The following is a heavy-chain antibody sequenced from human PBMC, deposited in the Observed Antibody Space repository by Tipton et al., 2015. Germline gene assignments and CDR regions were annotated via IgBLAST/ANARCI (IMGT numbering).Heavy chain of an antibody. J-gene: IGHJ2*01. V-gene: IGHV4-39*07. CDR1: GGSIRSSSYY. Sequence: LRLSCTVSGGSIRSSSYYWGWIRQPPGKGLEWIGSIYFSGSTYYSPSLTSRVTISMDASKNQLSLKLSSVTAADTAFYFCARLDLRDGSNWIAGDLWGRGTLVTVSS. CDR2: IYFSGST. D-gene: IGHD5-24*01. CDR3: ARLDLRDGSNWIAGDL.